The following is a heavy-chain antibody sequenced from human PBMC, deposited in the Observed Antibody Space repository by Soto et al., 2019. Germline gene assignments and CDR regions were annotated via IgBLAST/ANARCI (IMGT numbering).Heavy chain of an antibody. J-gene: IGHJ4*02. CDR2: IYSGGST. Sequence: EVQLVESGGGLVQPGGSLRLSCAASGFTVSSNYMSWVRQAPGKGLEWASVIYSGGSTYYADSVKGRFTISRDNSKNTLYLQMNSLRAEDTAVYYCASGGRVGYCSSTSCYAALASDYWGQGTLVTVSS. CDR1: GFTVSSNY. V-gene: IGHV3-66*01. D-gene: IGHD2-2*01. CDR3: ASGGRVGYCSSTSCYAALASDY.